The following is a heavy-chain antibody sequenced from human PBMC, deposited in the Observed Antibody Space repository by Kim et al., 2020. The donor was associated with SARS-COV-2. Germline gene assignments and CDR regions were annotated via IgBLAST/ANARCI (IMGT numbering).Heavy chain of an antibody. Sequence: GGSLRLSCAASGFTFSGSAMHWVRQASGKGLEWVGRIRSKANSYATAYAASVKGRFTISRDDSKNTAYLQMNSLKTEDTAVYYCTGGVGRRDYWGQGTLVTVSS. J-gene: IGHJ4*02. V-gene: IGHV3-73*01. CDR3: TGGVGRRDY. CDR2: IRSKANSYAT. D-gene: IGHD1-26*01. CDR1: GFTFSGSA.